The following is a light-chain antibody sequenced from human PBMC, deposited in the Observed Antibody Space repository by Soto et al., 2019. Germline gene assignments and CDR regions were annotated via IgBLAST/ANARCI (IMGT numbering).Light chain of an antibody. CDR1: QSVSSY. Sequence: EVVLTQSPATLSLSPGESATLSCRASQSVSSYLAWYQQKPGQGPRLLIYDASTRATGIPARFSGSGSGTEFTLSISSLQSEDFAVYYCQQYNSWPPITFGQGTRLEIK. CDR3: QQYNSWPPIT. V-gene: IGKV3-15*01. J-gene: IGKJ5*01. CDR2: DAS.